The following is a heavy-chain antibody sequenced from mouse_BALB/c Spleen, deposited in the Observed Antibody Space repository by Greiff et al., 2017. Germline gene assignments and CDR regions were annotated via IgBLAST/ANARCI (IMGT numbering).Heavy chain of an antibody. CDR2: IDSYDSET. Sequence: QVQLQQPGAELVRPGASVKLSCKASGYTFTSYWMNWVKQRPEQGLEWIGRIDSYDSETHYNQKFKDKAILTEDKSSSTAYMQLSSLTSEDSAVYYCASGYYDYDRAYWGQGTLVTVSA. CDR1: GYTFTSYW. CDR3: ASGYYDYDRAY. D-gene: IGHD2-4*01. J-gene: IGHJ3*01. V-gene: IGHV1-74*01.